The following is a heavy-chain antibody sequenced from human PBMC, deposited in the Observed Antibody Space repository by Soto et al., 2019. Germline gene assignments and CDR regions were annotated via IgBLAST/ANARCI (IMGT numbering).Heavy chain of an antibody. V-gene: IGHV3-74*03. Sequence: GSLRLSCAASGFTFGDYWMHWVRQPPGKGPEWVSRMTGDGRTTLYADSVKGRFTASRDNAKSTLYLQMNSLRAEDTAVYYCATAEVDYWGPGTLVTVSS. J-gene: IGHJ4*02. CDR3: ATAEVDY. CDR1: GFTFGDYW. CDR2: MTGDGRTT.